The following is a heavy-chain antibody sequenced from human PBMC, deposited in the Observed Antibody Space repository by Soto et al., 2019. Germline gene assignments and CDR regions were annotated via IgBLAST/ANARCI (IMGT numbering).Heavy chain of an antibody. CDR1: GFTFSSSY. CDR3: ARSGFNYAS. CDR2: IRSSGVSM. D-gene: IGHD5-18*01. V-gene: IGHV3-11*01. Sequence: QVQLLQSGGGLVKPGGSLRLSCAASGFTFSSSYMSWIRQAPGKGLEWVADIRSSGVSMYYADSVKGRFTICRYKANNSLYLKMKSMRVEETAVYYCARSGFNYASWGQGTLITVSP. J-gene: IGHJ5*02.